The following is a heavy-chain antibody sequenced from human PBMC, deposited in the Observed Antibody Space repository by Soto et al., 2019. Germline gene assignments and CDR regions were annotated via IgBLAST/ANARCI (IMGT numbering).Heavy chain of an antibody. D-gene: IGHD6-19*01. CDR2: ISYDGSNK. Sequence: GGSLRLSCAASGFTFSSYAMHWVRQAPGKGLEWVAVISYDGSNKYYADSVKGRFTISRDNSKNTLYLQMNSLRAEDTAVYYCARDMAGDGEDHAFDIWGQGTMVTVSS. CDR3: ARDMAGDGEDHAFDI. CDR1: GFTFSSYA. V-gene: IGHV3-30-3*01. J-gene: IGHJ3*02.